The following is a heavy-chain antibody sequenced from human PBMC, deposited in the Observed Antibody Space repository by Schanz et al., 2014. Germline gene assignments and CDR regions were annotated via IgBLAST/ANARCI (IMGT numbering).Heavy chain of an antibody. V-gene: IGHV3-30*18. CDR1: GFPFLLPF. J-gene: IGHJ4*02. D-gene: IGHD1-1*01. CDR2: VSSDGNND. Sequence: SFPSSGFPFLLPFLHSLLPAPGKGLEWVALVSSDGNNDYYTDSVKGRFTISRDNSKNTLYLQMNGLRGEDTAVYYCAKDLDANYFDYWVQGILVTVSS. CDR3: AKDLDANYFDY.